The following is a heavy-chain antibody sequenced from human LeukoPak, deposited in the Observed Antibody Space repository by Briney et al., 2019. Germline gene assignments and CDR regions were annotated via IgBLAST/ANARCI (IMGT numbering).Heavy chain of an antibody. J-gene: IGHJ6*02. Sequence: GGFLRLSCAASGFTFSSYSMNWVRQAPGKGLEWVSSISSSSSYIYYADSVKGRCTISRDNAKNSLYLQMNSLRAEDTAVYYCARGGANTYYYYGMDVWGQGTTVTVSS. CDR2: ISSSSSYI. CDR3: ARGGANTYYYYGMDV. CDR1: GFTFSSYS. V-gene: IGHV3-21*01.